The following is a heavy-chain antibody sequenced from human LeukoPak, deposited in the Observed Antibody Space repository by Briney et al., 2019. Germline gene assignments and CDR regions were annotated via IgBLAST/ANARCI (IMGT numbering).Heavy chain of an antibody. V-gene: IGHV3-7*03. CDR1: GFTFSNFW. CDR3: ARGPLIAAAGTW. CDR2: IKQDGSVK. Sequence: SGGSLRLSCAASGFTFSNFWMNWVRQAPGKGLEWVANIKQDGSVKHYVDSVKGRFTISRDNTKNSLYLQMNSLRAEDTAVYYCARGPLIAAAGTWWGQGTLVTVSS. J-gene: IGHJ4*02. D-gene: IGHD6-13*01.